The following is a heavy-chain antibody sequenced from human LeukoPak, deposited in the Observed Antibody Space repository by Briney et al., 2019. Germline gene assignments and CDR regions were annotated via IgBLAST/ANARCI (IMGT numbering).Heavy chain of an antibody. CDR3: ARDLKSGYMDS. V-gene: IGHV3-33*01. CDR1: GFTFNDYG. Sequence: GGSLRLSCAASGFTFNDYGIHWVRQAPGKGLEWVAVIYSDGTNKYFVDSVKGRFAISRDNSKTTVFLQMNGLRAEDTAVFYCARDLKSGYMDSWGQGTLVTVSS. CDR2: IYSDGTNK. D-gene: IGHD3-3*01. J-gene: IGHJ4*02.